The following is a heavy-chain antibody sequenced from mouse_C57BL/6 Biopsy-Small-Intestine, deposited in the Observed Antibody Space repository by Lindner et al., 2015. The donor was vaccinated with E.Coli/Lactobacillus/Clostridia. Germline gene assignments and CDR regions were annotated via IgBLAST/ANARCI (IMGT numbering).Heavy chain of an antibody. CDR1: EYTFTSYY. CDR2: ISPTGGSP. J-gene: IGHJ3*01. V-gene: IGHV1-64*01. D-gene: IGHD2-10*01. Sequence: SVKVSCKASEYTFTSYYIHWVRQAPGQGLEWMGIISPTGGSPSSAQKFQGRLTLTRDTSTSTVYMELSSLRSEDTAVYYCAGDSYNAFDTWGQGTMVTVSS. CDR3: AGDSYNAFDT.